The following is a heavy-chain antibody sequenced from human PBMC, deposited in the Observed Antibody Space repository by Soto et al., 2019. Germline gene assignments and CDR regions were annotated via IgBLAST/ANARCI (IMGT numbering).Heavy chain of an antibody. CDR2: IIPIFGTA. Sequence: SVKVSCKASGGTFSSYAISWVRQAPGQGLEWMGGIIPIFGTANYAQKFQGRVTITADESTSTAYMELSSLRSEDTAVYYCARDRLGYCSSTSCYWFDTWGQGTLVTVSS. J-gene: IGHJ5*02. CDR3: ARDRLGYCSSTSCYWFDT. V-gene: IGHV1-69*13. D-gene: IGHD2-2*01. CDR1: GGTFSSYA.